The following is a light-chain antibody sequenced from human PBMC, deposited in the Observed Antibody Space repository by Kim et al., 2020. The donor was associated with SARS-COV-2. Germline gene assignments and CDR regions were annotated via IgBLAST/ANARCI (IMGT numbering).Light chain of an antibody. J-gene: IGLJ2*01. CDR3: NSRDSSGNHLV. V-gene: IGLV3-19*01. CDR1: SLRSYY. CDR2: GKN. Sequence: ALGQPGRSKCQGDSLRSYYASWYQQKPGQAPVLVIYGKNNRPSGIPDRFSGSSSGNTASLTITGAQAEDEADYYCNSRDSSGNHLVFGGGTQLTVL.